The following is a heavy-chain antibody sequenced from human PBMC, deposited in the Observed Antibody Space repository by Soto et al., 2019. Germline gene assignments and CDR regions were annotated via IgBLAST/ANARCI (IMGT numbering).Heavy chain of an antibody. J-gene: IGHJ4*02. CDR3: ARDPPIGDKTY. V-gene: IGHV4-31*03. D-gene: IGHD4-17*01. Sequence: PSETLSLTCTVSGGSISSGGYYWIWIRQHPGMGLEWIGYIYYSGSTYYNPSLKSRVTISVDTSKNQFSLKLSSVTAADTAVYYCARDPPIGDKTYWGQGTLVTVS. CDR1: GGSISSGGYY. CDR2: IYYSGST.